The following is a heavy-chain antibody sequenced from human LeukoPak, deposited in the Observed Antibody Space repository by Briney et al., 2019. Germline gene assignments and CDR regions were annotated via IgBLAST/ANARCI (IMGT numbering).Heavy chain of an antibody. CDR2: LSGSGSTT. Sequence: GGSLRLSCAASGFTFSTYAMTWVRQAPGKGLEWVSGLSGSGSTTYYADSVKGRSTISRDNSKNTLYLQMNSLRAGDTAIYYCARAPPYGGYYYYYYMDVWGKGTTVTVSS. J-gene: IGHJ6*03. D-gene: IGHD4/OR15-4a*01. CDR3: ARAPPYGGYYYYYYMDV. V-gene: IGHV3-23*01. CDR1: GFTFSTYA.